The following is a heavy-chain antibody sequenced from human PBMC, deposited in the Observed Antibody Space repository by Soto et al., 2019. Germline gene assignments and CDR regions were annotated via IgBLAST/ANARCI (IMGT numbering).Heavy chain of an antibody. CDR3: ARAFRSWFLAPLYGMDV. Sequence: PSATLSLTCTVSGCSVSSGSYYWSWIRQPPGRGLEWIGYIYYSGSTNYNPSLKCRVTISVDTSKNQFSLKLSSVTAADTAVYYCARAFRSWFLAPLYGMDVWGQGTTVTVSS. CDR1: GCSVSSGSYY. D-gene: IGHD3-22*01. V-gene: IGHV4-61*01. J-gene: IGHJ6*02. CDR2: IYYSGST.